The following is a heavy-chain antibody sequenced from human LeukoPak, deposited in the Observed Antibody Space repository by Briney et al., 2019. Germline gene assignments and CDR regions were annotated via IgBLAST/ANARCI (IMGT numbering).Heavy chain of an antibody. V-gene: IGHV3-21*01. J-gene: IGHJ6*02. CDR3: ARVRGYYYGMDV. D-gene: IGHD5-24*01. Sequence: GGSLRLSCAASGFTFSSYSMNWVRQAPGKGLEWVSSISGSSSYIYYADSVKGRFTTSRDNAKNSLYLQMNSLRAEDTAVYYCARVRGYYYGMDVWGQGTTVTVSS. CDR1: GFTFSSYS. CDR2: ISGSSSYI.